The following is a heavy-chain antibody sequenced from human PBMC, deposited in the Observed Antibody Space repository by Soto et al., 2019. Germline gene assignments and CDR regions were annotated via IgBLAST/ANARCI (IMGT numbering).Heavy chain of an antibody. Sequence: GASVKVSCKASGFTFTSSAVQWVRQARGQRLEWIGWIVVGSGNTNYAQKFQERVTITRDMSTSTAYMELSSLRSEDTAVYYCAAVGSPSGHDLLTGTAFDICGPGTMVTVSS. CDR3: AAVGSPSGHDLLTGTAFDI. CDR2: IVVGSGNT. D-gene: IGHD3-9*01. CDR1: GFTFTSSA. V-gene: IGHV1-58*01. J-gene: IGHJ3*02.